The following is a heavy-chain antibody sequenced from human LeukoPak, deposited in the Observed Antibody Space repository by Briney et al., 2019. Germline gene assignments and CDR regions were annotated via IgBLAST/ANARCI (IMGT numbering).Heavy chain of an antibody. Sequence: LTGGSLRLSCAASGFTFSGYWMHWVRHGPEKGLELVSRIDNDGHGILYADSVKGRFTTSRDNAKNTLYLQMNSLRFEDTAVYYCATGGGWVPSFGVVTHIDVWGKGTTVTVSS. CDR2: IDNDGHGI. CDR3: ATGGGWVPSFGVVTHIDV. CDR1: GFTFSGYW. J-gene: IGHJ6*03. V-gene: IGHV3-74*03. D-gene: IGHD3-3*01.